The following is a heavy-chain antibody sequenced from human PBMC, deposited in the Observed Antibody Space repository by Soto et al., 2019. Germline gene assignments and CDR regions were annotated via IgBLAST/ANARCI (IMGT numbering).Heavy chain of an antibody. V-gene: IGHV6-1*01. J-gene: IGHJ4*02. Sequence: SQTLSLTCAISGDSVSSNMAAWNWIRQSPSRGLEWLGRTYYRSKWYNDYAVSVKSRITINPDTSKNQFSLQLNSVTPEDTAVYYFSREGGGSSWECCCVDWGPGTLVTVSS. CDR2: TYYRSKWYN. CDR1: GDSVSSNMAA. D-gene: IGHD6-13*01. CDR3: SREGGGSSWECCCVD.